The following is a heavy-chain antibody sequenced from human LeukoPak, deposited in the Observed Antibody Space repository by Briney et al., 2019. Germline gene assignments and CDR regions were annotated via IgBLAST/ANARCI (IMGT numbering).Heavy chain of an antibody. CDR1: RFTFSSYS. J-gene: IGHJ4*02. V-gene: IGHV3-21*01. CDR2: ISSSSSYI. Sequence: GGSLRLSCAASRFTFSSYSMNWVRQAPGKGLEWVSSISSSSSYIYYADSVKGRFTISRDNAKNSLYLQMNSLRAEDTAVYYCARDNNYYDSSGYYYNYWGQGTLVTVSS. D-gene: IGHD3-22*01. CDR3: ARDNNYYDSSGYYYNY.